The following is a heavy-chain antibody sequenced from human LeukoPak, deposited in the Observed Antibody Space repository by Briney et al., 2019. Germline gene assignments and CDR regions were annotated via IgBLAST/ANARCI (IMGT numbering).Heavy chain of an antibody. Sequence: GASVKVSCKASGYTFTGYYMHWVRQVPGQGLEWMGWTNPNSGGTNYAQKFQGRVTMTRDTSISTAYMELSRLRSDDTAVYYCARTYDFGEFDYWGQGTLVTVSS. CDR2: TNPNSGGT. D-gene: IGHD3-3*01. CDR3: ARTYDFGEFDY. J-gene: IGHJ4*02. CDR1: GYTFTGYY. V-gene: IGHV1-2*02.